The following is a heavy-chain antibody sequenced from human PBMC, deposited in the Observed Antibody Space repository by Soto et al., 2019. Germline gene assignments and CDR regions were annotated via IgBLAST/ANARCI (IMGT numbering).Heavy chain of an antibody. D-gene: IGHD2-8*01. CDR3: ARVPEVYATYYYYGMNV. Sequence: GGSLRLSCAASGFTFSSYGMHWVRQAPGKGLEWVAVIWYDGSNKYYADSVKGRFTISRDNSKNTLYLQMNSLRAEDTAVYYCARVPEVYATYYYYGMNVWGQGTTVTVSS. J-gene: IGHJ6*02. V-gene: IGHV3-33*01. CDR1: GFTFSSYG. CDR2: IWYDGSNK.